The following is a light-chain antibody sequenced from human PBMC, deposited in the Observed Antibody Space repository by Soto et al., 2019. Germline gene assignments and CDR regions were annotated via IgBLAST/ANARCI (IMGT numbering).Light chain of an antibody. J-gene: IGKJ4*01. CDR2: DAS. Sequence: EIVMTQSPATLSVSPGERATLSCRASHSVSTRLAWYQQKPGQAPRLLIYDASTRATGLPARFSGSGSGTDFTLPISSLQSEDFAVYYCQHYTNWPLTFGGGTKVEIK. V-gene: IGKV3-15*01. CDR1: HSVSTR. CDR3: QHYTNWPLT.